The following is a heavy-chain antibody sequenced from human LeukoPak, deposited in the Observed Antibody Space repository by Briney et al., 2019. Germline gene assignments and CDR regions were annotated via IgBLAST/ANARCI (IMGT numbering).Heavy chain of an antibody. Sequence: GGSLRLSCAASGFTFTSYAMSWVRQAPGKGLEWGSAISGSGGSTYHADSVKGRFTISRDNSKNTLYLQMNSLRAEDTAVYYCAKMGVVAARPGTFDYWGQGTLVTVSS. CDR1: GFTFTSYA. D-gene: IGHD6-6*01. J-gene: IGHJ4*02. V-gene: IGHV3-23*01. CDR2: ISGSGGST. CDR3: AKMGVVAARPGTFDY.